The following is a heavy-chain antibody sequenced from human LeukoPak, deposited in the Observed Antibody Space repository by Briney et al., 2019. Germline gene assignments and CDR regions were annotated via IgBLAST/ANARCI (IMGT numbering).Heavy chain of an antibody. J-gene: IGHJ4*02. Sequence: PSETLSLTCTVSGGSISSYYWSWIRQPPGKGLEWIGYIHNSGTTEYNPPLKSRVTMSVATSKNQFSLKLTSVTAADTAVYYCARVLGSGYSDYWGQGTLVTVSS. CDR1: GGSISSYY. V-gene: IGHV4-59*01. CDR3: ARVLGSGYSDY. D-gene: IGHD3-3*01. CDR2: IHNSGTT.